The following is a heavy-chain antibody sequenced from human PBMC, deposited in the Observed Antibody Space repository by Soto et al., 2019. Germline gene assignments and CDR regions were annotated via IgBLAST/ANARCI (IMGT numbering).Heavy chain of an antibody. CDR1: GYTFTSYA. CDR3: ARDQLLLGVGWFDP. CDR2: INAGNGNT. V-gene: IGHV1-3*01. J-gene: IGHJ5*02. Sequence: ASVKVSCKASGYTFTSYAMHWVRQAPGQRLEWMGWINAGNGNTKYSQKFQGRVTITRDTSASTAYMELSSLRSEDTAVYYCARDQLLLGVGWFDPWGQGTLVTVSS. D-gene: IGHD2-2*01.